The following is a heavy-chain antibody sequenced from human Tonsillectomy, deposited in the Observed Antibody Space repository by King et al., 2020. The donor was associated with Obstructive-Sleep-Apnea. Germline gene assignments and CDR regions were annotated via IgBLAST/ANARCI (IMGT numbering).Heavy chain of an antibody. D-gene: IGHD2-2*01. V-gene: IGHV1-18*01. Sequence: QLVQSGAEVKKPVASVKVACKASCYTFTSNGISWVRQAPGQGLEWMGWISTYNGNPNNAQKLHDRVTMTTDTSTGKAYRERRGLRSDDTAGYYCVRDSSPFDIWGRGTLVTVSS. CDR1: CYTFTSNG. J-gene: IGHJ2*01. CDR3: VRDSSPFDI. CDR2: ISTYNGNP.